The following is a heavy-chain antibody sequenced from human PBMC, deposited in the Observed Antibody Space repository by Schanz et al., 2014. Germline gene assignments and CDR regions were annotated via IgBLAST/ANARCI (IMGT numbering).Heavy chain of an antibody. V-gene: IGHV3-66*03. CDR2: IYSDGRT. D-gene: IGHD3-10*01. CDR3: AKDILHYGSDPDASDI. J-gene: IGHJ3*02. CDR1: GFTVSSNY. Sequence: EVQLVESGGGLIQPGGSLRLSCVASGFTVSSNYMSWVRQAPGKGLEWVSVIYSDGRTYYGDSVKGRFTISRDNSKNTLYLQMDSLRIEDTAMYYCAKDILHYGSDPDASDIWGQGTMVTVSS.